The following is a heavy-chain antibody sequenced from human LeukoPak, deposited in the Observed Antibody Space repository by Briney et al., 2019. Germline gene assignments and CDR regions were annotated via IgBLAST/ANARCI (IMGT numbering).Heavy chain of an antibody. D-gene: IGHD5-12*01. CDR2: ISAYNGNT. Sequence: ASVKVSCKASGYTFTRYGISWVRHAPGQGLEWKGWISAYNGNTNYAQKLQGRVTMTTDTSTSTAYMELRSLRSDDTAVYYCARADPIVATYYFDYWGQGTLVTVSS. V-gene: IGHV1-18*01. CDR3: ARADPIVATYYFDY. J-gene: IGHJ4*02. CDR1: GYTFTRYG.